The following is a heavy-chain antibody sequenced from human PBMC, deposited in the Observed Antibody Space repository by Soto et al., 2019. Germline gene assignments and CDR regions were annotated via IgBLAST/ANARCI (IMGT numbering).Heavy chain of an antibody. Sequence: PSETLSLTCSVSGGSISSKSYSWGWIRQPPGKGLEWIGTFYYSENTYYNPSLKSRVTISVDTSKNSLYLQMNSLRAEDTAVYYCARADSGYAHGYYYYGMDVWGQGTTVTAP. J-gene: IGHJ6*02. D-gene: IGHD5-12*01. CDR2: FYYSENT. CDR3: ARADSGYAHGYYYYGMDV. V-gene: IGHV4-39*02. CDR1: GGSISSKSYS.